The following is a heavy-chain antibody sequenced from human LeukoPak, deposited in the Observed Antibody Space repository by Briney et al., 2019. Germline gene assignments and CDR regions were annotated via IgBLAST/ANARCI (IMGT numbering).Heavy chain of an antibody. CDR3: ARISGYDWHYYMDV. D-gene: IGHD5-12*01. J-gene: IGHJ6*03. Sequence: KPSETLSLTCTVSGGSISSYYWSWIRQPPGKELEWIGYIYYSGSTYYNPSLKSRVTISVDTSKNQFSLKLSSVTAADTAVYYCARISGYDWHYYMDVWGKGTTVTVSS. V-gene: IGHV4-59*12. CDR2: IYYSGST. CDR1: GGSISSYY.